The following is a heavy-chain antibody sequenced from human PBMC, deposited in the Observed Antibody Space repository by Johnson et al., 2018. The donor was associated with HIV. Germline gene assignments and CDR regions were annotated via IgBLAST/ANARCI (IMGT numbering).Heavy chain of an antibody. CDR1: GFNFNGFG. CDR3: AKSRGGYSYGYDAFDI. CDR2: LRYDGTNK. Sequence: HVPLVESGGGLIQPGGSLRLSCAASGFNFNGFGTHWVRQAPGKGLAWVAFLRYDGTNKNYGDSVMGRFTNTRDKSKNTLFLQMNILRTEDTALYYCAKSRGGYSYGYDAFDIWGQGTMVTVSS. J-gene: IGHJ3*02. D-gene: IGHD5-18*01. V-gene: IGHV3-30*02.